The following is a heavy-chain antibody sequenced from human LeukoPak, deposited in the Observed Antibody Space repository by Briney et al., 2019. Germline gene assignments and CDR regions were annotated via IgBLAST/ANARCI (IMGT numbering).Heavy chain of an antibody. CDR3: ARDHHGSFNP. CDR1: GFTFSAYG. V-gene: IGHV3-30*02. CDR2: IRYDGSDK. D-gene: IGHD1-14*01. J-gene: IGHJ5*02. Sequence: GGSLRLSCVASGFTFSAYGMHWVRQAPGKGLEWVAFIRYDGSDKYYRDSVKGRFTISRDSSKNTVNLQIHSLRTEDTAVYYCARDHHGSFNPWGQGTLVTVSS.